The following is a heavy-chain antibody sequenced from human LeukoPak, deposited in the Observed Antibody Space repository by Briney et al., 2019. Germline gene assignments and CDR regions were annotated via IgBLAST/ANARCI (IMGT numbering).Heavy chain of an antibody. CDR2: ISSSSSYT. V-gene: IGHV3-11*06. CDR3: ARNGMFHAYFDC. J-gene: IGHJ4*02. CDR1: GFTFSDYY. D-gene: IGHD3-10*02. Sequence: KPGGSLRDSCAASGFTFSDYYMSWIRQAPGKGLEWVSYISSSSSYTNYADSVKGRFTISRDNAKNSLYLQMNSLRAEDTAVYYCARNGMFHAYFDCWGQGTLVTVSS.